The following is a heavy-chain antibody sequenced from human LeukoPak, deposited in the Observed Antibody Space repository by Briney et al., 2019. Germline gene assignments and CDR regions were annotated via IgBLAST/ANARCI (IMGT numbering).Heavy chain of an antibody. CDR1: GGTFSSYA. J-gene: IGHJ4*02. CDR2: IIPIFGTA. Sequence: SVKVSCKASGGTFSSYAISWVRQAPGQGLEWMGGIIPIFGTANYAQKFQGRVTITADESASTAYMELSSLRSEDTAVYYCARDLLPNNYYDSSGPLWGQGTLVTVSS. D-gene: IGHD3-22*01. CDR3: ARDLLPNNYYDSSGPL. V-gene: IGHV1-69*13.